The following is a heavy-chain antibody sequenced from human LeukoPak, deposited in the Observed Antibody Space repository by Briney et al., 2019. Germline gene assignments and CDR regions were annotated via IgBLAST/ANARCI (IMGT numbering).Heavy chain of an antibody. D-gene: IGHD3-22*01. CDR2: IYHSGST. J-gene: IGHJ4*02. CDR1: GVSISSGGYS. Sequence: SETLSLTCAVSGVSISSGGYSWSWIRQPPGKGLEWIGYIYHSGSTYYNPSLKSRVTISVDRSKNQFSLKLSSVTAADTAVYYCARVDGDYDTPFADYWGQGTLVTVSS. V-gene: IGHV4-30-2*01. CDR3: ARVDGDYDTPFADY.